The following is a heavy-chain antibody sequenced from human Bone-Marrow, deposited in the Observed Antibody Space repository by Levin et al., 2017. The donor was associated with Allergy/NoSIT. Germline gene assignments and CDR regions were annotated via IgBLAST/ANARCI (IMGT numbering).Heavy chain of an antibody. CDR1: GFSLSNARMG. CDR3: ARILILSRSGGREDY. D-gene: IGHD6-19*01. CDR2: IFSNDEK. J-gene: IGHJ4*02. Sequence: SGPTLVKPTETLTLTCTVSGFSLSNARMGVSWIRQPPGKALEWLAHIFSNDEKSYSTSLKSRLTISKDTSKSQEVLTMTNMDPVDTATYYCARILILSRSGGREDYWGQGTLVTVSS. V-gene: IGHV2-26*01.